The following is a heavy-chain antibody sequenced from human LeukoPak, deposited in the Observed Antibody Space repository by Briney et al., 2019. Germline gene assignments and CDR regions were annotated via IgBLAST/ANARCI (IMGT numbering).Heavy chain of an antibody. CDR2: ISGSGGST. J-gene: IGHJ4*02. V-gene: IGHV3-23*01. Sequence: GGTLRLSCAASGFTFSSYGLSWVGQAPGKGLEWVSAISGSGGSTYYADSVKGRFTISRDNSKNTLYLQMNSLRVEDTAVYYCAKIHNFDYWGQGTLVTVSS. D-gene: IGHD5-18*01. CDR3: AKIHNFDY. CDR1: GFTFSSYG.